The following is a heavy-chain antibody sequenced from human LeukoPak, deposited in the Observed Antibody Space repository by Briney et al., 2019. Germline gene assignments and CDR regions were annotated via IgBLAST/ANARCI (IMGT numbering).Heavy chain of an antibody. CDR3: ARDKIVGASLFDS. V-gene: IGHV3-7*01. CDR2: IKQDGSEK. CDR1: GFTFSFYN. Sequence: PGGSLRLSCAASGFTFSFYNMNWVRQAPGKGLEWVANIKQDGSEKYSVDSVKGRFTISRDNAKNSLYLQMNSLRAEDTAVYYCARDKIVGASLFDSWGQGTLVTVSS. J-gene: IGHJ4*02. D-gene: IGHD2-15*01.